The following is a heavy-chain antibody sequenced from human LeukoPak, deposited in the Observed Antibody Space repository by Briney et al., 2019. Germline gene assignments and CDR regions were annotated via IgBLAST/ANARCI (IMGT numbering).Heavy chain of an antibody. V-gene: IGHV3-23*01. CDR3: AKATGNLGN. CDR2: ISNNDGST. J-gene: IGHJ4*02. Sequence: GGSLRLSCAASGFTFSSYAMSWVRQAPGKGLEWVSTISNNDGSTYYADSVKGRSTISRDNSKNTLYLQIYTLTADDTAIYYCAKATGNLGNWGQGTQVTVSS. CDR1: GFTFSSYA. D-gene: IGHD1-1*01.